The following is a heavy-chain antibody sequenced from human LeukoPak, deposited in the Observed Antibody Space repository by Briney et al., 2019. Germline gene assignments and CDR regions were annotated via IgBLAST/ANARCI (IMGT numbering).Heavy chain of an antibody. D-gene: IGHD5-24*01. CDR1: GYTFTSYA. V-gene: IGHV7-4-1*02. J-gene: IGHJ4*02. CDR3: ARDSRDGYNFPSDY. Sequence: GASVKVSCKASGYTFTSYAINWVRQAPGQGLEWMGWINTNTGNPTYAQGFTGRFVFSLDTSVSTAYLQISSLKAEDTAVYYCARDSRDGYNFPSDYWGQGTLVTVSS. CDR2: INTNTGNP.